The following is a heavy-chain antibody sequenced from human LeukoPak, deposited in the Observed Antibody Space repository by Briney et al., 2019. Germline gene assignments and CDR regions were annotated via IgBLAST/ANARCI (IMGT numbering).Heavy chain of an antibody. CDR3: ARGPPSSG. CDR2: ISYDGSNK. V-gene: IGHV3-30*04. J-gene: IGHJ4*02. Sequence: PGGSLRSSCAASGFTFSSYAMHWVRQAPGTGLEWVAVISYDGSNKYYADSVKGRFTISRDNSKNTLYLQMNSLRAEDTAVYYCARGPPSSGWGQGTLVTVSS. D-gene: IGHD6-25*01. CDR1: GFTFSSYA.